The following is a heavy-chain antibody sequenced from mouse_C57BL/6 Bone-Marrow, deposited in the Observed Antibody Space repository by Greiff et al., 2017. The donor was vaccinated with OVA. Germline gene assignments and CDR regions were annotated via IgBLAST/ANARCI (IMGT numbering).Heavy chain of an antibody. D-gene: IGHD2-4*01. J-gene: IGHJ2*01. Sequence: QVQLKQPGTELVKPGASVKLSCKASGYTFTSYWMHWVKQRPGPGLEWIGNINPSNGGTNYNEKFKSKATLTVDKSSSTAYMQLSSLTSEDSAVYYCARSGIYYDYDDGYYFDYWGQGTTLTVSS. CDR2: INPSNGGT. V-gene: IGHV1-53*01. CDR1: GYTFTSYW. CDR3: ARSGIYYDYDDGYYFDY.